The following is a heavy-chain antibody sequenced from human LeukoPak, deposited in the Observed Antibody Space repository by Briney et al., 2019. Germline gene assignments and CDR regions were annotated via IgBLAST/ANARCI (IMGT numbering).Heavy chain of an antibody. J-gene: IGHJ4*02. CDR1: GYTFSSYG. D-gene: IGHD3-22*01. CDR3: ARDLDSSASLGD. V-gene: IGHV1-2*02. Sequence: ASVKVSCKASGYTFSSYGISWVRQAPGQGLEWMGWIHPNTGGTSYAQKFQGRVTMTRDTSIGTAYMELSSLRSDDTAVYYCARDLDSSASLGDWGQGTLVTVSS. CDR2: IHPNTGGT.